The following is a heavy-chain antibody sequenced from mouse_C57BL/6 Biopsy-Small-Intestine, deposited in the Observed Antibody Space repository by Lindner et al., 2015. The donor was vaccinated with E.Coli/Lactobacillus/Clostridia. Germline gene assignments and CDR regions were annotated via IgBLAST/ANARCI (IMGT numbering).Heavy chain of an antibody. D-gene: IGHD2-4*01. V-gene: IGHV1-82*01. CDR3: ARPSDDYGGVFAY. Sequence: VQLQESGPELVKPGASVKISCKASGYAFSTSWMNWVKRRPGKGLEWIGRSYPGDGNANYNGKFKGKATLTADKSSSTAYMQLSSLTSEDSAVYFCARPSDDYGGVFAYWGQGTLVTVSA. CDR2: SYPGDGNA. CDR1: GYAFSTSW. J-gene: IGHJ3*01.